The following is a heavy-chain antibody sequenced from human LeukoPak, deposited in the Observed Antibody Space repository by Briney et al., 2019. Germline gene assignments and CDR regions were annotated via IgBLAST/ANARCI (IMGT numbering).Heavy chain of an antibody. V-gene: IGHV4-31*03. D-gene: IGHD4-17*01. CDR2: IYYSGST. J-gene: IGHJ6*02. CDR3: ARSMTTRNYYYGMDV. CDR1: GGSISSGGYY. Sequence: SETLSLTCTVSGGSISSGGYYWSWLRQHPGKGLKWIGYIYYSGSTYYNPSLKSRVTISVDTSKNQFSLKLSSVTAADTAVYYCARSMTTRNYYYGMDVWGQGTTVTVSS.